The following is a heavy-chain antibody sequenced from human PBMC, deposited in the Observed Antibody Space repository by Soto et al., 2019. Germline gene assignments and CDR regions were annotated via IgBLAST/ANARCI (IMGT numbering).Heavy chain of an antibody. V-gene: IGHV3-11*01. CDR2: ISGNGFTI. J-gene: IGHJ4*01. CDR1: AFTFSDYY. D-gene: IGHD6-19*01. CDR3: SEDSYSRGWDREL. Sequence: QVQLVESGGGLVKPGGSLRLSCAASAFTFSDYYMTWIRQAPGKGLEWVSHISGNGFTIYYADSVKGRFTISRDNSKNSLDLAKNSLRGEETAVYFWSEDSYSRGWDRELWGQGNLVHGFS.